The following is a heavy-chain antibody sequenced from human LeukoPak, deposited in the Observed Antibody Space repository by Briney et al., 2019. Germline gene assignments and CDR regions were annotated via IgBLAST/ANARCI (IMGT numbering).Heavy chain of an antibody. V-gene: IGHV3-23*01. CDR2: ISSSGGST. J-gene: IGHJ4*02. CDR3: ATHKRVEPTTIFDY. CDR1: EFTFSSYA. D-gene: IGHD1-26*01. Sequence: GGSLRLSCEASEFTFSSYAMTWVRQAPGKGLEWVTTISSSGGSTYYADSVKGRFTISRDNSKNTLYLQMNSLRAEDTAIYYCATHKRVEPTTIFDYWGRGALVTVSS.